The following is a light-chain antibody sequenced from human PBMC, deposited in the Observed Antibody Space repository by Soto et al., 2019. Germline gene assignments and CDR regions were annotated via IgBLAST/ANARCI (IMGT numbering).Light chain of an antibody. Sequence: EIVLTQSPATLSLSPGERATLSCRASQSVSSYLAWHQQKPGQAPRLLIYDASNRATGIPARFSGSGSGTDFTLTISSLVPEDFVVYYCQQRSNWPSTFGQGTKV. J-gene: IGKJ1*01. CDR2: DAS. CDR1: QSVSSY. CDR3: QQRSNWPST. V-gene: IGKV3-11*01.